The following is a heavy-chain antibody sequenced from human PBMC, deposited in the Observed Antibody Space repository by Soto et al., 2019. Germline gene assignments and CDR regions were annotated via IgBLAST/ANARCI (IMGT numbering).Heavy chain of an antibody. D-gene: IGHD2-8*01. CDR2: ARNKANRYTT. V-gene: IGHV3-72*01. Sequence: GGSLRLSCAASGFTFSDHHMDWVRQAPGKGLEWVGRARNKANRYTTAYAASMKGRFAISRDDSKNSLSLQMNSLNTEYTAVYFCARLMGTSFDLWGQGTLVTVSS. CDR3: ARLMGTSFDL. J-gene: IGHJ4*02. CDR1: GFTFSDHH.